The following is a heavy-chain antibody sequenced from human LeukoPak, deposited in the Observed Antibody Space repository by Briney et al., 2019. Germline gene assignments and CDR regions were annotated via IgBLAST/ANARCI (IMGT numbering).Heavy chain of an antibody. Sequence: GGSLRLSCAASGFTFRSYSMNWVRQAPGKGLEWVSSISSSGSYIYYADSVKGRFTISRDNAKNSLYLQMNNLRAEDTAVYYCARAYSGSYPAAFDIWGQGTMVTVSS. CDR3: ARAYSGSYPAAFDI. V-gene: IGHV3-21*01. CDR2: ISSSGSYI. D-gene: IGHD1-26*01. J-gene: IGHJ3*02. CDR1: GFTFRSYS.